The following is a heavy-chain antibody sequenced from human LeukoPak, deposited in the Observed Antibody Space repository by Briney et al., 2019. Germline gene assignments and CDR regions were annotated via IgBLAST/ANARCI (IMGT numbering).Heavy chain of an antibody. CDR1: GFTFSTFA. V-gene: IGHV3-23*01. CDR3: AKNGHGSGSYYPRTKYYFDY. Sequence: TGGSLRLSCAASGFTFSTFAMNWVRQAPGKGLEWVSTFSGSGYSTYYADSVKGRFTISRDNSKSTLYLQMNCLRAEDTAVYYCAKNGHGSGSYYPRTKYYFDYWGQGTLVTVSS. CDR2: FSGSGYST. J-gene: IGHJ4*02. D-gene: IGHD3-10*01.